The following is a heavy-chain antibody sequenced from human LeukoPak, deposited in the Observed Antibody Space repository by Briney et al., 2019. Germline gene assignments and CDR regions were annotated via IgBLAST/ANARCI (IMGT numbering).Heavy chain of an antibody. Sequence: GGSLRLSCAASGFTFSSYGMHWVRQAPGKGLEWVAFIRYDGSNKYYADSVKGRFTISRDNSKNTLYLQMNSLRAEDTAVYYCAREGCSGGSCYHPADYWGQGTLVTVSS. CDR3: AREGCSGGSCYHPADY. J-gene: IGHJ4*02. CDR2: IRYDGSNK. V-gene: IGHV3-30*02. D-gene: IGHD2-15*01. CDR1: GFTFSSYG.